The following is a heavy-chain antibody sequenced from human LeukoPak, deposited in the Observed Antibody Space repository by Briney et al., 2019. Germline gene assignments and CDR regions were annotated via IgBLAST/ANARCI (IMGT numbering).Heavy chain of an antibody. CDR2: IRSKANSYAT. V-gene: IGHV3-73*01. CDR1: GLTFSGSA. CDR3: SRRYNGTTD. J-gene: IGHJ4*02. D-gene: IGHD1-26*01. Sequence: GGSVRLSCAASGLTFSGSAMHWVRQASGKGLEWVGRIRSKANSYATTYAASVKGRFTISRDDSKNTANLQMNSLKTEDTAVYYCSRRYNGTTDWGQGTLVTVSS.